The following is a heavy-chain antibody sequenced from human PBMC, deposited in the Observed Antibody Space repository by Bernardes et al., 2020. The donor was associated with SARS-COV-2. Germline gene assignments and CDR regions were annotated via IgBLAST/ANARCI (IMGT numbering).Heavy chain of an antibody. D-gene: IGHD3-16*01. CDR2: IISSSSYI. Sequence: GGSLRLSCAASGFTFSSYSMNWVRQSPGKGLEWVSSIISSSSYIYYADSVKGRFTISRDNAKNSLYLQMNSLRAEDTAVYYCARSGGVTGAFTVDWFDPWGQGTLVTVSS. CDR3: ARSGGVTGAFTVDWFDP. CDR1: GFTFSSYS. J-gene: IGHJ5*02. V-gene: IGHV3-21*01.